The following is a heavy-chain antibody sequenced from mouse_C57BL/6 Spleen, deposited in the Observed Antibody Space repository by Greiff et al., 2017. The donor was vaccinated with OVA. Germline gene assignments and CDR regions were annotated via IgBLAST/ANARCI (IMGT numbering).Heavy chain of an antibody. CDR3: ARALYYGSSYVLYWYFDV. CDR1: GYTFTSYW. J-gene: IGHJ1*03. CDR2: IDPSDSYT. V-gene: IGHV1-69*01. Sequence: QVQLQQPGAELVMPGASVKLSCKASGYTFTSYWMHWVKQRPGQGLEWIGEIDPSDSYTNYNQKFKGKSTLTVDKSSSTAYMQLSSLTSEDSAVYYCARALYYGSSYVLYWYFDVWGTGTTVTVSS. D-gene: IGHD1-1*01.